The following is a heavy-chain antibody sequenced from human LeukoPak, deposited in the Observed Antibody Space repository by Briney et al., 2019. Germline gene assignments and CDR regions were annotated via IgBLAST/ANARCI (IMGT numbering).Heavy chain of an antibody. J-gene: IGHJ4*02. V-gene: IGHV1-69*04. Sequence: ASVKVSCKASGGTFSSYAISWVRQAPGQGLEWMGRIIPILGIANYAQKFQGRVTITADKSTSTAYMELSSLRSEDTAVYYSARDDGYYYDSSGYYEGIDYWGQGTLVTVSS. CDR2: IIPILGIA. CDR1: GGTFSSYA. CDR3: ARDDGYYYDSSGYYEGIDY. D-gene: IGHD3-22*01.